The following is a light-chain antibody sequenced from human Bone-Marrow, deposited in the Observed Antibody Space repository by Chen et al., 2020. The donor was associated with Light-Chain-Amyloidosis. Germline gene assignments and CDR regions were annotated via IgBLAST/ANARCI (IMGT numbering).Light chain of an antibody. Sequence: SYELTQPPSVSVSPGQTARITCSGDDLPTKYAYWYQQKPGQAPVLVIHRDTERPSGISERFSGSSSGNTATLTTSGVQAEDEADYHCQSADSSGTSAVIFGGVTKLPVL. J-gene: IGLJ2*01. CDR1: DLPTKY. CDR2: RDT. CDR3: QSADSSGTSAVI. V-gene: IGLV3-25*03.